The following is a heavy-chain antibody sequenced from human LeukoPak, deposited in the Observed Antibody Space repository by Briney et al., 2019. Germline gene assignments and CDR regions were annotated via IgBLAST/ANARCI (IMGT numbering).Heavy chain of an antibody. CDR3: ARAGPFSPGIAVAGDY. V-gene: IGHV3-72*01. CDR2: IRNKANSYIT. D-gene: IGHD6-19*01. J-gene: IGHJ4*02. CDR1: GFTFSDHY. Sequence: PGGSLRLSCAASGFTFSDHYMDWVRQAPGKGLEWLGRIRNKANSYITQTAASVKGRFTISRDDSKNSLYLQMNSLKTEDTAVYYCARAGPFSPGIAVAGDYWGQGTLVTVSS.